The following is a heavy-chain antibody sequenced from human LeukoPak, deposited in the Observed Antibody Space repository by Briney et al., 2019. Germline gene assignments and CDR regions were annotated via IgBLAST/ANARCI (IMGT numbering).Heavy chain of an antibody. CDR2: IYYSGST. CDR1: GXSISSYY. CDR3: ARDLNDILTGPNAFDI. J-gene: IGHJ3*02. V-gene: IGHV4-59*01. D-gene: IGHD3-9*01. Sequence: SETLSLTCTVSGXSISSYYWSWIRQPPGKGLEWIGYIYYSGSTNYNPSLKSRVTISVDTSKNQFSLKLSSVTAADTAVYYCARDLNDILTGPNAFDIWGQGTMVTVSS.